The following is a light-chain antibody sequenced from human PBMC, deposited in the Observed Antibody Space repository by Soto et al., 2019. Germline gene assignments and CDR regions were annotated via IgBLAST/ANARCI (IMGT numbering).Light chain of an antibody. Sequence: DIVMTQSPLSLPVTPGEPASISCRSSQSLLYGAGYMYVDWYLQKPGQPPHLLIFLGSNRASGVPDRFSGSVSGTDSTLKISRVETEDVGIYYCMQTLQTPYTFGQGTKLEIK. V-gene: IGKV2-28*01. CDR3: MQTLQTPYT. CDR2: LGS. CDR1: QSLLYGAGYMY. J-gene: IGKJ2*01.